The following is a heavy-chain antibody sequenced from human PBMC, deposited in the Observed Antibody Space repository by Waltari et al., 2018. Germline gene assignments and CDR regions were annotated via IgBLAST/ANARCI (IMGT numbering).Heavy chain of an antibody. Sequence: QVQLQQWGAGLLKPSETLSPTCAVYGGSFSCYYWSWTRPPPGKGLEWIGEINHSGSTNYNPSLKSRVTISVDTSKNQFSLKLSSVTAADTAVYYCARVRGGSGSYSILDWGQGTLVTVSS. CDR2: INHSGST. CDR1: GGSFSCYY. CDR3: ARVRGGSGSYSILD. J-gene: IGHJ4*02. D-gene: IGHD3-10*01. V-gene: IGHV4-34*01.